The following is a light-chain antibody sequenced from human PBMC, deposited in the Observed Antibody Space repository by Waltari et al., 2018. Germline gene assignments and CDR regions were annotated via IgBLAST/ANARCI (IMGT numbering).Light chain of an antibody. CDR2: DDN. CDR3: QSYDSDTQV. Sequence: FMLTQPPSVSESPGKTVTNSCTRSSGFIVSNYVQWYQQRPGSSPTTVIYDDNQRPSGVPDRFSGSIDSSSNSASLTISGLRTEDEADYYCQSYDSDTQVFGGGTKLTVV. CDR1: SGFIVSNY. V-gene: IGLV6-57*01. J-gene: IGLJ2*01.